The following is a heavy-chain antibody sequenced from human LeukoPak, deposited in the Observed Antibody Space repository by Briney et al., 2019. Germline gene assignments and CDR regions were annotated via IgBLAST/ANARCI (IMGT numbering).Heavy chain of an antibody. CDR1: GGSFSGYY. Sequence: PSETLSLTCAVFGGSFSGYYWSWIRQPPGKGLEWIGDINHGRSTNYNPSLKSRLTLSVDTSKNQSSLRLNSLTATDTAVYYCAKGSLAYGQFYFDSWGQGTLVTVSS. D-gene: IGHD3-10*01. V-gene: IGHV4-34*01. CDR3: AKGSLAYGQFYFDS. J-gene: IGHJ4*02. CDR2: INHGRST.